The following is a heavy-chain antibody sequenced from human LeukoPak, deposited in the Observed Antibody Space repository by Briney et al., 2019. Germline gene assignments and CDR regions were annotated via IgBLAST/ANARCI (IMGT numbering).Heavy chain of an antibody. CDR3: ANDRAARGRGNYFYMDV. J-gene: IGHJ6*03. D-gene: IGHD2/OR15-2a*01. V-gene: IGHV3-43D*03. Sequence: PGGSLRLSCAASGFTFYDYAMHWVRQAPGMGLEWVSRTNWDGGSTAYADSVKGRFTISRDNSENSLYLQLNSLRSEATGFYYCANDRAARGRGNYFYMDVWGEGTTVTVSS. CDR2: TNWDGGST. CDR1: GFTFYDYA.